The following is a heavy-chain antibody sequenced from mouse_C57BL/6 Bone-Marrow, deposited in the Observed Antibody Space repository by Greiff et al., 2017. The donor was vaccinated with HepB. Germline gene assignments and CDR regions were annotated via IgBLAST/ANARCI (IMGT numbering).Heavy chain of an antibody. J-gene: IGHJ1*03. CDR2: IRSKSSNYAT. CDR3: VRGVIYYYGSSYEWYFDV. CDR1: GFTFNTYA. V-gene: IGHV10-3*01. Sequence: DVQLVESGGGLVQPKGSLKLSCAASGFTFNTYAMHWVRQAPGKGLEWVARIRSKSSNYATYYADSVKDRFTISRDDSQSMLYLQMNNLKTEDTAMYYCVRGVIYYYGSSYEWYFDVWGTGTTVTVSS. D-gene: IGHD1-1*01.